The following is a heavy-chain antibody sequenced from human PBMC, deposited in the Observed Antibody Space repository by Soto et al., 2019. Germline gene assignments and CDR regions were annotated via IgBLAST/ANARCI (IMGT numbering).Heavy chain of an antibody. Sequence: QVQLVQSGVEVKKPGASVKVSCKASGYTFISHGISWVRQAPGQGLEWMGWISGKNGNTNYAQKLQGRVTLTTDTSTSTADMELRSLRSDDTDVYYCARVSSSIVVVPDYGMDVW. D-gene: IGHD2-15*01. CDR2: ISGKNGNT. J-gene: IGHJ6*01. V-gene: IGHV1-18*04. CDR1: GYTFISHG. CDR3: ARVSSSIVVVPDYGMDV.